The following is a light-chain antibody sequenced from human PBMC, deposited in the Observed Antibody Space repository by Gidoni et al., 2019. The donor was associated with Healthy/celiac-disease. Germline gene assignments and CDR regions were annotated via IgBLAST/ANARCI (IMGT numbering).Light chain of an antibody. Sequence: AILITQSPSSLSASTGDRVTITCRASQGISSYLVWYQQKPGKAPKLLIYAASTLQSGVPSRFSGSGSGTDFTLTISCMRSEDLATYCCQQYYSYPPGFTFGQGTKVDIK. V-gene: IGKV1-8*01. CDR3: QQYYSYPPGFT. CDR1: QGISSY. CDR2: AAS. J-gene: IGKJ3*01.